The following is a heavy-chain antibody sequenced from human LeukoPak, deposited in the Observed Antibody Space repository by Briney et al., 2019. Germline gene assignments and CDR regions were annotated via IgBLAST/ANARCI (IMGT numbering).Heavy chain of an antibody. CDR2: IIPILGIA. V-gene: IGHV1-69*04. Sequence: VASVKVSCKASGGTFSSYAISWVRQAPGQGLEWMGRIIPILGIANYAQKFQGRVTITTDESTSTAYMELSSLRSEDTAVYYCASGYYYDSSGYESPIGYWGQGTLVTVSS. J-gene: IGHJ4*02. CDR1: GGTFSSYA. D-gene: IGHD3-22*01. CDR3: ASGYYYDSSGYESPIGY.